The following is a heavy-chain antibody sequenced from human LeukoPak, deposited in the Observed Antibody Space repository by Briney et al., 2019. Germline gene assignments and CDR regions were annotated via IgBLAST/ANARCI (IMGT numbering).Heavy chain of an antibody. J-gene: IGHJ4*02. D-gene: IGHD4-17*01. CDR3: AKDYGDYFLNFDY. V-gene: IGHV3-23*01. CDR2: ITGSGSTT. CDR1: GLTFSSYA. Sequence: GGSLRLSYAASGLTFSSYAMSWVRQAPGKGLEWVSAITGSGSTTYYADSVKGRFTFSRDNSKNTLYLQMNSLRAEDTAVYYCAKDYGDYFLNFDYWGQGTLVTVSS.